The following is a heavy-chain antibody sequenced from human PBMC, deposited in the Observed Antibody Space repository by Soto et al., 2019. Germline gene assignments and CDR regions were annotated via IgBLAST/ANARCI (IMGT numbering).Heavy chain of an antibody. Sequence: EVQLVETGGGLIQPGGSLRLSCAASGFTVSSNYMSWVRQAPGKGLEWVSVIYSGGSTYYADSVKGRFTISRDNSKNTLYLQMNSLRAEDTAVYYCARESAGYGGGYYSYGGMDVWGQATTVTASS. D-gene: IGHD5-12*01. CDR1: GFTVSSNY. V-gene: IGHV3-53*02. CDR3: ARESAGYGGGYYSYGGMDV. J-gene: IGHJ6*02. CDR2: IYSGGST.